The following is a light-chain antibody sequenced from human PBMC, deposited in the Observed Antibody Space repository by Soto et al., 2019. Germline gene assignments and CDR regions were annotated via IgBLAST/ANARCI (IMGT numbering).Light chain of an antibody. CDR1: QSVSSY. Sequence: EIVLTQSPATLALSPGERATLSCRACQSVSSYLAWYQQKPGQAPSLLIYDASNRATGIPARFSGSGSGTDSTLTISRLEPEDFAVYYCQQYDSPWTFGQGTKVDIK. V-gene: IGKV3-11*01. J-gene: IGKJ1*01. CDR2: DAS. CDR3: QQYDSPWT.